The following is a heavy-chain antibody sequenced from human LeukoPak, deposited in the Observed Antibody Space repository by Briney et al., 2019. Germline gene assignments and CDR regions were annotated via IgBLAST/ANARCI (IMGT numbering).Heavy chain of an antibody. Sequence: PSQTLSLTCTVSGVSISSGGYYWNWIRQHPGKGLEWIGYIYNTGNTYYNPSLKSRVTMSVDTSKNQFSLKLSSVTAADTAVYYCARGRRDGYNSWGQGTLVTVSS. CDR3: ARGRRDGYNS. V-gene: IGHV4-31*03. CDR2: IYNTGNT. CDR1: GVSISSGGYY. J-gene: IGHJ5*02. D-gene: IGHD5-24*01.